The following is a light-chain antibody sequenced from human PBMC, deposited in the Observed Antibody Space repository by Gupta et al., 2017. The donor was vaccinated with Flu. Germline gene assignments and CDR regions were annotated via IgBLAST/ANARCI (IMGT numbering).Light chain of an antibody. Sequence: PSTLSASLGDRVTITCRASQSSDSWLAWYQQKPGKAPKLLIYKASNLESGVPSRFSGSGSGTEFTLTISSLQPDDFATYYCQQYRSYPWTFGQGTTVEIQ. V-gene: IGKV1-5*03. CDR2: KAS. CDR1: QSSDSW. CDR3: QQYRSYPWT. J-gene: IGKJ1*01.